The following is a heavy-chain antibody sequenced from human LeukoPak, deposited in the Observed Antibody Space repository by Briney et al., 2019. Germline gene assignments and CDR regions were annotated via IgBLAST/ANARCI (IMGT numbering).Heavy chain of an antibody. V-gene: IGHV4-4*07. CDR3: GRDWRYCSGGSCSYYFDY. CDR2: IYTSGST. Sequence: SETLSLTCTVSGVSISSYYWSWIRQPAGKGLEWIGRIYTSGSTNYNPSLNSRVTISVDKSKNHLSLNLSSVTVADTAVYYCGRDWRYCSGGSCSYYFDYWGQGALVTVSS. D-gene: IGHD2-15*01. J-gene: IGHJ4*02. CDR1: GVSISSYY.